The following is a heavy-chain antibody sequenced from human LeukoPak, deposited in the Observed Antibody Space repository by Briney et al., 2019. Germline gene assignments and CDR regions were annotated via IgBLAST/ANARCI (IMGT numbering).Heavy chain of an antibody. CDR3: TRRELLNYYYYYMDV. J-gene: IGHJ6*03. CDR2: IRSKANSYAT. V-gene: IGHV3-73*01. Sequence: GGSLRLSCAASGFTFSGSAMHWVRQASGKGLEWVGRIRSKANSYATAYAASVKGRFTISRDDSKNTAYLQMNSLKTEDTAVYYCTRRELLNYYYYYMDVWGKGTTVTVSS. CDR1: GFTFSGSA. D-gene: IGHD1-26*01.